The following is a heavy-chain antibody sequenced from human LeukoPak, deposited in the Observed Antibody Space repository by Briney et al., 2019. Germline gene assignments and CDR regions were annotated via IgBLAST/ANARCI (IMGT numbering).Heavy chain of an antibody. V-gene: IGHV3-30*02. CDR3: AKDGGIAAALHYYYMDV. Sequence: GGSLRLSCAASGFTFSSYGMHWVRQAPGKGLEWVAFIRYDGSNKYYADSVKGRFTISRDNSKNTLYLQMNSLRAEDTAVYYCAKDGGIAAALHYYYMDVWGKGTTVTVSS. J-gene: IGHJ6*03. CDR2: IRYDGSNK. CDR1: GFTFSSYG. D-gene: IGHD6-13*01.